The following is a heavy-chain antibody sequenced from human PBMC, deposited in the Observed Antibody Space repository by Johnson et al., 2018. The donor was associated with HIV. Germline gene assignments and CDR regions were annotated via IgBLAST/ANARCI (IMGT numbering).Heavy chain of an antibody. J-gene: IGHJ3*02. CDR1: GFTFSSYG. CDR3: ARVRPYNWNDVHAFDI. D-gene: IGHD1-20*01. V-gene: IGHV3-33*01. CDR2: IWYDGSNK. Sequence: QEQLVESGGGVVQPGRSLRLSCAASGFTFSSYGMHWVRQAPGKGLEWVAVIWYDGSNKYYADSVKGRFTISRDNSKNTLYLQMNSLRAEDTAVYYCARVRPYNWNDVHAFDIWGQGTMVSVSS.